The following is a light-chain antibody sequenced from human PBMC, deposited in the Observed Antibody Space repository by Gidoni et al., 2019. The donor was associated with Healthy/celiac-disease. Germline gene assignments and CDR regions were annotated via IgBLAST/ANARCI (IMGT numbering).Light chain of an antibody. V-gene: IGKV1-39*01. J-gene: IGKJ1*01. Sequence: DIQMTQSPSSLSAAVGDRVTITCRASQSISSYLNWYQQKPGKAPKLLIYAASSLQSGVPSRFSGSGSGTDFTLTISSLQPADFATYYCQQSYRTPPRTFGQXAKVEIK. CDR2: AAS. CDR3: QQSYRTPPRT. CDR1: QSISSY.